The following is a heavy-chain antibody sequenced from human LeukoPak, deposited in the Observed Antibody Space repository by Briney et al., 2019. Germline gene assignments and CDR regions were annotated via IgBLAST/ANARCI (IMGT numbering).Heavy chain of an antibody. D-gene: IGHD3-16*01. CDR1: GGTFTSYA. CDR2: IIPIFGTA. Sequence: SVKVSCKASGGTFTSYAISWVRQAPGQGLEWMGGIIPIFGTANYAQKFQGRVTITTDESTSTAYMELSSLRSEDTAVYYCARDGRWGSYDRQINWGQGTLVTVSS. V-gene: IGHV1-69*05. CDR3: ARDGRWGSYDRQIN. J-gene: IGHJ4*02.